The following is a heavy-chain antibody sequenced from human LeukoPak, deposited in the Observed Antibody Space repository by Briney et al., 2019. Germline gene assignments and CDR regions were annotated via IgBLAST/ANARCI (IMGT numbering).Heavy chain of an antibody. Sequence: SETLSLTCTVSGGSISSYYWSWIRQPPGKGLEWIGYIYYTGSTNYNPSLKSRVTISVDTSKNQFSLKLSSLTAADTAVYYCARRREYCSSTSCNDAFDIWGQGTMVTVSS. D-gene: IGHD2-2*01. V-gene: IGHV4-59*01. CDR3: ARRREYCSSTSCNDAFDI. J-gene: IGHJ3*02. CDR1: GGSISSYY. CDR2: IYYTGST.